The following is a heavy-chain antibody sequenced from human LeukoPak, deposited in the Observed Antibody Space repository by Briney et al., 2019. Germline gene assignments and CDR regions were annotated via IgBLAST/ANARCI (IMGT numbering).Heavy chain of an antibody. Sequence: GASVKVSCKASGYTFTSYTMHWVRQAPGQRLEWMGWIHPSTGNPTYAQGFTGRFVFSLDTSVSTTYLQISSLKAEDTAVYYCARAYQRLGELSLPNYWGQGTLVTVSS. V-gene: IGHV7-4-1*02. CDR2: IHPSTGNP. J-gene: IGHJ4*02. CDR1: GYTFTSYT. D-gene: IGHD3-16*02. CDR3: ARAYQRLGELSLPNY.